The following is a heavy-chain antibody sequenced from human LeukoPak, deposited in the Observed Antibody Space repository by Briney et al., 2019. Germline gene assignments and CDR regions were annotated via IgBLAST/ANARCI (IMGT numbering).Heavy chain of an antibody. V-gene: IGHV4-59*01. CDR3: GRVALCSGGSCGNGFDP. CDR1: GVSISGYH. J-gene: IGHJ5*02. D-gene: IGHD2-15*01. Sequence: PSETLSLTCSGSGVSISGYHWSWIRQPPGQGLEWIGYIYHTGSTNYNTSLKRRVTLSLDSTRTHFSHQLRSGTAADTADYYAGRVALCSGGSCGNGFDPWGQGTLVTVSS. CDR2: IYHTGST.